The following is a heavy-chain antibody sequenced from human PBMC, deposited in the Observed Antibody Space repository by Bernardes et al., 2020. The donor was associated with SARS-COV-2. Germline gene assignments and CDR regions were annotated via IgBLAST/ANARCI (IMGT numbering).Heavy chain of an antibody. CDR2: INPNTGGT. D-gene: IGHD2-21*02. CDR3: ARTRTTISTTGIPVDY. V-gene: IGHV1-2*02. Sequence: ASVKVSCKASGYTFTDYFIHWVRQAPGQRREWMGWINPNTGGTNYVQKFQGRVTMTRDTSINTAYMELSWLGSDDTAIYYCARTRTTISTTGIPVDYWGQGTLVTVSS. J-gene: IGHJ4*02. CDR1: GYTFTDYF.